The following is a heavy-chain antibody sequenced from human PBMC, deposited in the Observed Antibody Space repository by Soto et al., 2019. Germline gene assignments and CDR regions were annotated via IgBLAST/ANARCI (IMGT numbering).Heavy chain of an antibody. CDR2: ISYDGSNK. J-gene: IGHJ4*02. CDR1: GFTFSSYA. CDR3: ARQEVYGDHDYFDY. V-gene: IGHV3-30-3*01. Sequence: QVQLVESGGGVVQPGRSLRLSCAASGFTFSSYAMHWVRQAPGKGLEWVAVISYDGSNKYYADSVKGRFTISRDNSKNTLYLQMNSLRAEDTAVYYCARQEVYGDHDYFDYWGQGTLVTVSS. D-gene: IGHD4-17*01.